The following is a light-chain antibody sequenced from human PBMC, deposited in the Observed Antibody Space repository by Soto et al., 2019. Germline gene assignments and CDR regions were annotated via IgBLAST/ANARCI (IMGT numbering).Light chain of an antibody. CDR1: SSNIGSNI. V-gene: IGLV1-44*01. CDR3: EAWDDSLIGVL. Sequence: QSVLTQPPSASGTPGQRVSITCSGSSSNIGSNIVNWYQQLPGRAPKPLIYRTNQRPSGVPDRFSASKSGTSASLAISGLQSEDEADYYCEAWDDSLIGVLFGGGTKLTVL. J-gene: IGLJ2*01. CDR2: RTN.